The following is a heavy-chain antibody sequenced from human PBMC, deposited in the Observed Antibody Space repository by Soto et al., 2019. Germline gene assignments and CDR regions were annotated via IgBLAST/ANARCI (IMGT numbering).Heavy chain of an antibody. J-gene: IGHJ4*02. CDR1: GFAFSSYA. CDR3: AKRIAARRGGFDY. D-gene: IGHD6-6*01. CDR2: ISGSGGST. V-gene: IGHV3-23*01. Sequence: GGSLRLSCAASGFAFSSYAMSWFRQAPGKGLEWVSAISGSGGSTYYADSVKGRFTISRDNSKNTLYLQMNSLRAEDTAVYYCAKRIAARRGGFDYWGQGTLVTVSS.